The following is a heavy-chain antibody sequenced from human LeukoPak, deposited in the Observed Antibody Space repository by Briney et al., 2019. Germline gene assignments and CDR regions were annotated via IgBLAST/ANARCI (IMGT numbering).Heavy chain of an antibody. D-gene: IGHD5-12*01. V-gene: IGHV1-2*02. CDR2: IYPNSGGT. CDR3: ARDGYSGGASDI. CDR1: GYTFTGNY. J-gene: IGHJ3*02. Sequence: ASVKVSCKASGYTFTGNYMHWVRQAPGQGLEWMGWIYPNSGGTIYAQKFQGRVTMTRDTSISTAYMELTRLRSDDTAVYYCARDGYSGGASDIWGQGTMVTVSS.